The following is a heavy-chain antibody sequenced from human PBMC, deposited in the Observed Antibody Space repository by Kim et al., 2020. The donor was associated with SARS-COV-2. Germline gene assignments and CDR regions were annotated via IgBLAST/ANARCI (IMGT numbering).Heavy chain of an antibody. Sequence: YADPVKGRFPISRDNSGNTLYLQMTSRRAEDTAVYYCAKDLTAVPGYYFDYWGQGTLVTVSS. D-gene: IGHD6-19*01. V-gene: IGHV3-23*01. J-gene: IGHJ4*02. CDR3: AKDLTAVPGYYFDY.